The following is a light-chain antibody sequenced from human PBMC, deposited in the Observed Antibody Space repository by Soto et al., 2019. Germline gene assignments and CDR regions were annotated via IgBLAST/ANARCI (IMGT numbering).Light chain of an antibody. CDR3: HQYNNWPRT. CDR2: GAS. Sequence: EVVMTQYKVTLSASPGERATLSCRASQIVNNKLAWYQQKPGQAPSLLIYGASTRATGIPARFSGSGSGTEFTLTISSLHSEDFAVYYCHQYNNWPRTFGQGSNV. CDR1: QIVNNK. V-gene: IGKV3-15*01. J-gene: IGKJ1*01.